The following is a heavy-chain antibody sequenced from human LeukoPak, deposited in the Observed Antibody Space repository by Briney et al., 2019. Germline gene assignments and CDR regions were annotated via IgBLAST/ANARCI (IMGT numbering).Heavy chain of an antibody. D-gene: IGHD1-26*01. CDR3: ARDSTSGSFRTPFDY. Sequence: PGGSLRLSCAASGFTFSSYGMHWVRQAPGKGLEWVSYISTSSSTIYYADSVKGRFTISRDNGKNSLYLQMNNLSAEDTAVYYCARDSTSGSFRTPFDYWGQGTLVTVSS. CDR1: GFTFSSYG. J-gene: IGHJ4*02. V-gene: IGHV3-48*04. CDR2: ISTSSSTI.